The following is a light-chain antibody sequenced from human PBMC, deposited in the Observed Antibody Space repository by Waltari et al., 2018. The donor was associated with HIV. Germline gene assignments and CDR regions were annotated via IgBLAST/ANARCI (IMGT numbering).Light chain of an antibody. Sequence: EKVMTQSPATLSVSPGERDTLSCRARQSVSSNLAWYQQKPGQAPRLLIYGAFTRATGIPARFSASGSGTEFTLTISSLQSEDFAVYYCQHYNNWPWTFGQGTKVATK. J-gene: IGKJ1*01. CDR1: QSVSSN. CDR3: QHYNNWPWT. CDR2: GAF. V-gene: IGKV3-15*01.